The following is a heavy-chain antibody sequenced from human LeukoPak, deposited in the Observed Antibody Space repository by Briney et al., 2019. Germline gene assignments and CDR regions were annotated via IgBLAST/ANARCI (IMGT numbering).Heavy chain of an antibody. CDR1: GGSISSCY. Sequence: SETLSLTCTVSGGSISSCYWSWIRQPPGKGLEWIGYIYYSGSTNYNPSLKSRVTISVNTSKTQFTLKLSSVTAADTAVYYCAGAYYYDSSGYYRFDYWGQGTLVTVSS. V-gene: IGHV4-59*08. CDR2: IYYSGST. J-gene: IGHJ4*02. CDR3: AGAYYYDSSGYYRFDY. D-gene: IGHD3-22*01.